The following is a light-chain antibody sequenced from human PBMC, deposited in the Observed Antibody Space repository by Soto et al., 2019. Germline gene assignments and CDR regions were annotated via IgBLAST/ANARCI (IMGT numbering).Light chain of an antibody. CDR3: TSYTGDDFNFV. CDR1: SSDIGTYDY. CDR2: EVS. V-gene: IGLV2-8*01. Sequence: QSVLTQPPSASGSLGQSVTISCTGSSSDIGTYDYVSWYQQHPGRAPKLIIFEVSKRPLGVPDRFSGSKSGNTASLIVSGLQPDDEAEYHCTSYTGDDFNFVFGNGTKVTVL. J-gene: IGLJ1*01.